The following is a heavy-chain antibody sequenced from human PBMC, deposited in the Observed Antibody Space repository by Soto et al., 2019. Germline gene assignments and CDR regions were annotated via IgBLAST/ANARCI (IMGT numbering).Heavy chain of an antibody. V-gene: IGHV5-10-1*01. CDR2: IDPSDSYT. J-gene: IGHJ6*02. CDR1: GYSFTSYW. Sequence: ESLKISCKGSGYSFTSYWISWVRQMPGKGLEWMGRIDPSDSYTNYSPSFQGHVTISADKSISTAYLQWSSLKASDTAMYYCARLDFDGPYYYYGMDVWGQGTTVTVSS. D-gene: IGHD3-9*01. CDR3: ARLDFDGPYYYYGMDV.